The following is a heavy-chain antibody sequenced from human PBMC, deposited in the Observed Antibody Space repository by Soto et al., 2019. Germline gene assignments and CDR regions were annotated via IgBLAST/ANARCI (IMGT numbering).Heavy chain of an antibody. CDR1: GFTFSGDW. D-gene: IGHD2-2*01. Sequence: EVQLAESGGGLVQPGGSLRLSCAASGFTFSGDWMHWVRQGAGKGLVWVSRINMDGSSTNYADSVKGRFTISRDNAKNSLYLQMTSLRVDDTAVYFCARGPRGLYHHDYWGQGALVTVSS. CDR2: INMDGSST. V-gene: IGHV3-74*01. J-gene: IGHJ4*02. CDR3: ARGPRGLYHHDY.